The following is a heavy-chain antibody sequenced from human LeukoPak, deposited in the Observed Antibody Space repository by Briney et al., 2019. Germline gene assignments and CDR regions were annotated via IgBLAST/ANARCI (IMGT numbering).Heavy chain of an antibody. D-gene: IGHD3-16*02. V-gene: IGHV1-46*01. Sequence: ASVKVSCKASGYTFTSYYMHWVRQAPGQGLEWVGIINPSGGSTSYAQKFQGRVTMTRDTSTSTVYMELSSLRSEDTAVYYCARDSLGTRAFDYWGQGTLVTVSS. J-gene: IGHJ4*02. CDR2: INPSGGST. CDR3: ARDSLGTRAFDY. CDR1: GYTFTSYY.